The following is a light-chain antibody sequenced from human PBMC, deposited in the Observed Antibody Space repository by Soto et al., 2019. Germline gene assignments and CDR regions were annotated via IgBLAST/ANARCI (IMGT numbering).Light chain of an antibody. CDR1: QSISSY. V-gene: IGKV1-39*01. Sequence: DIQMTQSPSSPSASVGDRVNITCRASQSISSYLNWYQHKPGKAPNLLIYAASSLQSGVPSRFSGSGSGTDFTLTISSLQPEDFATYYCQQSYGTPHTFGQGTRLEI. J-gene: IGKJ5*01. CDR2: AAS. CDR3: QQSYGTPHT.